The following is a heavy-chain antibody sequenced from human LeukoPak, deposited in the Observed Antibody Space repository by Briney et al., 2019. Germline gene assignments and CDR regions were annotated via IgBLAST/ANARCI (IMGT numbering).Heavy chain of an antibody. CDR3: ARDPYYYDSSGEGWDWFDP. V-gene: IGHV1-24*01. J-gene: IGHJ5*02. CDR2: FDPEDGET. CDR1: GYTLTELS. Sequence: ASVKVSCKVSGYTLTELSMHWVRQAPGKGLEWMGGFDPEDGETIYAQKFQGRVTMTRDMSTSTVYMELSSLRSEDTAVYYCARDPYYYDSSGEGWDWFDPWGQGTLVTVSS. D-gene: IGHD3-22*01.